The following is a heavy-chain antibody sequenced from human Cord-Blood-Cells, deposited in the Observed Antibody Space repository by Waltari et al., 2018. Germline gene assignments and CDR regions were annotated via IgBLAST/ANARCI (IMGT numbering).Heavy chain of an antibody. J-gene: IGHJ4*02. CDR2: INHEGRS. D-gene: IGHD3-9*01. CDR1: GGSFSGYY. CDR3: ASLNYDILTGYYFDY. V-gene: IGHV4-34*01. Sequence: QVQLQQWGAGLLKPSETLSLTCAVYGGSFSGYYWSWIRQPPGKGLEWIWGINHEGRSNHNPARKSRVAISVGTAKNQLSLNLGAVTGADTAVYYCASLNYDILTGYYFDYWGQGTLVTVSS.